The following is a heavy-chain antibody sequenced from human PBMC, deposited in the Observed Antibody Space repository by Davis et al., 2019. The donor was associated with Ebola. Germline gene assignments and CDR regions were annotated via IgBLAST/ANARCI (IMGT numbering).Heavy chain of an antibody. CDR2: IRHDESRK. Sequence: GESLKISCVASSGFTFSSYGMHWARQAPGKGLEWVAYIRHDESRKYYADSVKGRFTISRDNSKNTLYLQMNSLRAEDTAVYYCARVDTAMGKDYWGQGTLVTVSS. CDR3: ARVDTAMGKDY. CDR1: GFTFSSYG. V-gene: IGHV3-30*02. D-gene: IGHD5-18*01. J-gene: IGHJ4*02.